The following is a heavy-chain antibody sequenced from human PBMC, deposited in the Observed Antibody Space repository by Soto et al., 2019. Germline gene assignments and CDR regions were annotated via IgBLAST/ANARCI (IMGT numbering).Heavy chain of an antibody. CDR2: IWYDGSNK. CDR1: GFTFSSYG. D-gene: IGHD3-22*01. J-gene: IGHJ3*02. Sequence: PVGSLRLSCAASGFTFSSYGMHCVRQAPGKGLEWVAVIWYDGSNKYYADSVKGRFTISRDNSKNTLYLQMNSLRAEDTAVYYCARDFRNYDSLGPDAFDIWGQGTMVTVSS. V-gene: IGHV3-33*01. CDR3: ARDFRNYDSLGPDAFDI.